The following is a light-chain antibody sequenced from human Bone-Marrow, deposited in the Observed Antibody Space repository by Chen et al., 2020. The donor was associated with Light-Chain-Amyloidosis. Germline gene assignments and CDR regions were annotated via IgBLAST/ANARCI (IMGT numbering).Light chain of an antibody. V-gene: IGKV3-20*01. CDR2: GSS. Sequence: EILLTQSPGTLSLSPWEGANLSCRASQTISSNYLTWYQQKFGQAPRLLIYGSSSRATGIPDRFTGSGSGTDFTLSINRLEPEDFAMYYCQQYGTSPLTFGGGTKVEIK. CDR3: QQYGTSPLT. CDR1: QTISSNY. J-gene: IGKJ4*01.